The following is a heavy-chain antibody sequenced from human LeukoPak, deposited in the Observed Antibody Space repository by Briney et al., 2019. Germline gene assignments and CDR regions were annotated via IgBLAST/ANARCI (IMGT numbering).Heavy chain of an antibody. CDR3: ARGSNTVQREDRNDY. Sequence: RGSLRLSCAASGFTFSSYSMTWVRQAPGKGLEWVSSISSGSGYLYDADSVKGRFTVSRDNAKNTLYLQMNSLRAEDTAVYYCARGSNTVQREDRNDYWGQGTLVTVSS. CDR1: GFTFSSYS. V-gene: IGHV3-21*01. D-gene: IGHD2/OR15-2a*01. J-gene: IGHJ4*02. CDR2: ISSGSGYL.